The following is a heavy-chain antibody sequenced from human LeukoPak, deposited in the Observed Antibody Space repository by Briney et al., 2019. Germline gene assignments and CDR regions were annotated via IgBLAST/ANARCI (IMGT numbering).Heavy chain of an antibody. J-gene: IGHJ6*03. CDR3: ARYGVAPAAYYYYYMDV. CDR1: GFTFSSYW. Sequence: GGSLRLSCAASGFTFSSYWMSWVRQAPGKGLEWVANMKQDGSEKYYVDSVKGRFTISRDNAKNSLYLQMNSLRAEDTAVYHCARYGVAPAAYYYYYMDVWGEGTTVTVSS. V-gene: IGHV3-7*01. CDR2: MKQDGSEK. D-gene: IGHD2-2*01.